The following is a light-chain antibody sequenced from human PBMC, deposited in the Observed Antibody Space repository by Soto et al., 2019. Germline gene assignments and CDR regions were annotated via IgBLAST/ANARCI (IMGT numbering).Light chain of an antibody. CDR1: SSDVGGYNY. CDR2: EVS. J-gene: IGLJ2*01. Sequence: QSALTQPPSASGSPGQSVTMSCTGTSSDVGGYNYVSWYQQHPGKAPKLIIYEVSKRPSGVPDRFSGSKSGNTASLTVSGLQAEDEADYHCSSHAGANKLVFGGGTQVTVL. V-gene: IGLV2-8*01. CDR3: SSHAGANKLV.